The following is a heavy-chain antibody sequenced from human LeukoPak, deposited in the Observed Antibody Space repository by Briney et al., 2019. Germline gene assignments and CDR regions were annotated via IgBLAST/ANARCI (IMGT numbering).Heavy chain of an antibody. D-gene: IGHD3-22*01. J-gene: IGHJ4*02. CDR2: ISSSSSYI. Sequence: TGGSLRLSCAASGFTFSSYSMNWVRQAPGKGLEWVSSISSSSSYIYYADSVKGRFTISRDNAKNSLYLQMNSLRAEDTAVYYWARDRRYYDSSGYCFDYWGQGTLVPVSS. CDR1: GFTFSSYS. V-gene: IGHV3-21*01. CDR3: ARDRRYYDSSGYCFDY.